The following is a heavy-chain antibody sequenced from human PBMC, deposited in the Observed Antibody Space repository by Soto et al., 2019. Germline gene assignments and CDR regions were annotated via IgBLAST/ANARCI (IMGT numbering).Heavy chain of an antibody. CDR2: VSPSGKET. D-gene: IGHD1-26*01. V-gene: IGHV3-48*02. J-gene: IGHJ4*02. CDR1: GFAFNSHS. Sequence: EVQLVESGGGLVQPGGSLRLSCVASGFAFNSHSMYWVRQAPGKGLEWVSYVSPSGKETYNDSVKGRFTISKDNARKSLSLQMNGLRDEDTAIYYCAKGREDTAYFDNWCQGGPVAVSS. CDR3: AKGREDTAYFDN.